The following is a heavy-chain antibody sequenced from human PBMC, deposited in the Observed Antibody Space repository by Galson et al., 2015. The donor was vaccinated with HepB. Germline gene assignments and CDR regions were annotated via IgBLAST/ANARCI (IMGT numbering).Heavy chain of an antibody. D-gene: IGHD1-1*01. J-gene: IGHJ4*02. CDR1: GYSFTSYW. Sequence: QSGAEVKKPGESLKISCMGSGYSFTSYWIGWVRQMPGKGLEWMGIIYPGDSDATYSPSFQGQVTISVDKSISTAYLHWSSLKASDTAMYYCARGTTVVRFDYWGQGTLVTVSS. CDR2: IYPGDSDA. CDR3: ARGTTVVRFDY. V-gene: IGHV5-51*01.